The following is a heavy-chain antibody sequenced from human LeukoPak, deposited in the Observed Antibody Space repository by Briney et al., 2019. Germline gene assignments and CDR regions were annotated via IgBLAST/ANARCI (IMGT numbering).Heavy chain of an antibody. CDR3: ARDRAAAGTGIDY. Sequence: SETLSLTCTVSGGSISSSSYYWGWIRQPPGKGLEWIGSIYYSGSTYYNPSLKSRVTISLDTSKNQFSLKVSSVTDADTAVYYCARDRAAAGTGIDYWGQGTLVTVSS. CDR1: GGSISSSSYY. D-gene: IGHD6-13*01. CDR2: IYYSGST. J-gene: IGHJ4*02. V-gene: IGHV4-39*07.